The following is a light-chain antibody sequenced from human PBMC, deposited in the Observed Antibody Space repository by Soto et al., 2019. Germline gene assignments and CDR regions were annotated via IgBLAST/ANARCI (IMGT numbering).Light chain of an antibody. V-gene: IGLV2-14*01. CDR2: DVS. J-gene: IGLJ1*01. Sequence: QSALTQPASVSGSPGQSITISCTGTSRDDGGYNYVSCYQQHPGKAPKLMIYDVSNRPSGVSNRFSGSKSGNTASLTISGLQAEDEADYYCSSYTSSSTLLYVFGTGTKLTVL. CDR1: SRDDGGYNY. CDR3: SSYTSSSTLLYV.